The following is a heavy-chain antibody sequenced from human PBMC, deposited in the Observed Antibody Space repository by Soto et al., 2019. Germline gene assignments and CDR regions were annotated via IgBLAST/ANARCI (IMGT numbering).Heavy chain of an antibody. D-gene: IGHD3-10*01. Sequence: EVQLVESGGGLAQPGGSLRLSCAASGFTFNSYNMNWVRQAPGRGPEWISYISSSGGIDYADSVKGRLTVSRDNARKSPFLQMYRLRAEDTAVYYCASYWTSYGPGWGRPCDSWGQGTLVTVSS. J-gene: IGHJ4*02. V-gene: IGHV3-48*03. CDR2: ISSSGGI. CDR3: ASYWTSYGPGWGRPCDS. CDR1: GFTFNSYN.